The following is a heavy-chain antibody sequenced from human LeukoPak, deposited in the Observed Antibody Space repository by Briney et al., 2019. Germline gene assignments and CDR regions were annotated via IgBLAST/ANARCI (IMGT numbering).Heavy chain of an antibody. V-gene: IGHV4-39*07. J-gene: IGHJ5*02. CDR2: IYYSGST. Sequence: SETLSLTCTVSGGSISSSSYYWGWIRQPPGKGLEWIGSIYYSGSTYYNPSLKSRVTISVDTSKNQFSLKLSSVTAADTAVYYCARAITMVRGVIAPLYWFDPWGQGTLVTVSS. D-gene: IGHD3-10*01. CDR1: GGSISSSSYY. CDR3: ARAITMVRGVIAPLYWFDP.